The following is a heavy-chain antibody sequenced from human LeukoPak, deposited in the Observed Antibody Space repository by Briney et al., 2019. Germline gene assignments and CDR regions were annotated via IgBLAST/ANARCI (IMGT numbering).Heavy chain of an antibody. V-gene: IGHV4-34*01. D-gene: IGHD3-22*01. CDR3: ASYYDSSGLDY. CDR2: INHSGST. Sequence: NASETLSLTCAVYGGSSSGYYWSWIRQPPGKGLEWIGEINHSGSTNYNPSLKSRVTISVDTYKNQFSLKLSYVTAADTAVYYCASYYDSSGLDYWGQGTLVTVSS. J-gene: IGHJ4*02. CDR1: GGSSSGYY.